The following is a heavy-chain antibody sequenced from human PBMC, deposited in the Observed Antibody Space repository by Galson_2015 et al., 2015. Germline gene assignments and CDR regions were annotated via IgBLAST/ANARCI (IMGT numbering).Heavy chain of an antibody. CDR3: ATDRLGIAAFDI. CDR2: ISGSAGST. Sequence: SLRLSCAASGFTFSNYAMNWVRQAPGKGLEWVSGISGSAGSTYYADSVKGRFTISRDISKNTLYLQMNSLKTEDTAVYYCATDRLGIAAFDIWVQGTMVTVSS. J-gene: IGHJ3*02. D-gene: IGHD7-27*01. CDR1: GFTFSNYA. V-gene: IGHV3-23*01.